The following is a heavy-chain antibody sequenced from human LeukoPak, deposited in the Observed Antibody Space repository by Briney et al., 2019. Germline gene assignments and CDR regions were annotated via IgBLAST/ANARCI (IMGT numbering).Heavy chain of an antibody. Sequence: PGGSLRLSCAASTFTVSTNYMTWVRQAPGKGLEWVSMIYTCGSPYYADSVKGRFTISRDNSKNTLNLQMNSLRVEDTAVYYCVPLTDGSVDQWGQGTLVTVSS. CDR1: TFTVSTNY. CDR2: IYTCGSP. V-gene: IGHV3-66*01. J-gene: IGHJ4*02. D-gene: IGHD3-10*01. CDR3: VPLTDGSVDQ.